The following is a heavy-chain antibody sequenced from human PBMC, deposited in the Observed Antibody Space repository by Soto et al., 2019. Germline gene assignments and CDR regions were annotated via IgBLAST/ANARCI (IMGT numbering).Heavy chain of an antibody. CDR1: GYSFTSYW. CDR2: IYPGDSDT. CDR3: ARQAVAGPFYYYYYMDV. D-gene: IGHD6-19*01. J-gene: IGHJ6*03. Sequence: GASLEISCEGSGYSFTSYWILWMRQMPGKGLEWMGIIYPGDSDTRYSPSFQGQVTISADKSISTAYLQWSSLKASDTAMYYCARQAVAGPFYYYYYMDVWGKGTTVT. V-gene: IGHV5-51*01.